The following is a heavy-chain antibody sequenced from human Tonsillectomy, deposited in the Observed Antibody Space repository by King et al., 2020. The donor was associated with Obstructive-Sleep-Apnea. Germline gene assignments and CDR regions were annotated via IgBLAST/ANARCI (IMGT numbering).Heavy chain of an antibody. CDR2: INSGSDTI. CDR1: GFTLNNYP. CDR3: AKDDTSGWYSDY. V-gene: IGHV3-48*04. Sequence: VQLVESGGGLVQPGGSLRLSCAASGFTLNNYPVNWVRQAPGKGLEWVSYINSGSDTIYYADSVKGRFTISRDNAKNSLYLQMNSLRAEDTAVYYCAKDDTSGWYSDYWGQGTLVTVSS. J-gene: IGHJ4*02. D-gene: IGHD6-19*01.